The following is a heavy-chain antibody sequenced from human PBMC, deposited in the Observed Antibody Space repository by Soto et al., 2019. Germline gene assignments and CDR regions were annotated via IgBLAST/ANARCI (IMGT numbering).Heavy chain of an antibody. CDR1: GGSISSGGNKY. Sequence: SETLSLTCTVSGGSISSGGNKYWSWIRQAPGKGLEWIGYIFSSGTTYYNPSLKSRLTMSLDTSQNQFSLKLNSVTAADTAVYFCARVPSPFDFYYAMDVWGQGTTVTVSS. J-gene: IGHJ6*02. D-gene: IGHD3-16*01. CDR3: ARVPSPFDFYYAMDV. V-gene: IGHV4-30-4*02. CDR2: IFSSGTT.